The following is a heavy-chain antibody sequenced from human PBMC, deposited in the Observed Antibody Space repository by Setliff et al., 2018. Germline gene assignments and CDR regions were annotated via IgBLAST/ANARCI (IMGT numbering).Heavy chain of an antibody. CDR2: LYFGGNT. J-gene: IGHJ3*02. Sequence: SETLSLTCTVPGGSISDNGYFWGWVRQPPGKGLEWIGNLYFGGNTYFNPSFKSRVTMSIDTSNRQFSLKLSSVTAADTAIYYCARDASASDGRNAFDMLGQGTMVTVSS. CDR1: GGSISDNGYF. CDR3: ARDASASDGRNAFDM. V-gene: IGHV4-39*07. D-gene: IGHD1-26*01.